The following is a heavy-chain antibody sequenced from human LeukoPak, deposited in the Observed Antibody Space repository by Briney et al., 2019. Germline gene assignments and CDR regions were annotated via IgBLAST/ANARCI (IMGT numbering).Heavy chain of an antibody. CDR2: ISGRGGST. D-gene: IGHD3-22*01. Sequence: PGGSLRLSCAASGFTFSSYAMSWVRQAPGKGLEWVSAISGRGGSTYYADSVKGRFTISRDNSKNTLYLQMNSLRAEDTAVYYCAKDNPPGYYYDSSGYYYYGMNVWGQGTTVTVSS. V-gene: IGHV3-23*01. J-gene: IGHJ6*02. CDR3: AKDNPPGYYYDSSGYYYYGMNV. CDR1: GFTFSSYA.